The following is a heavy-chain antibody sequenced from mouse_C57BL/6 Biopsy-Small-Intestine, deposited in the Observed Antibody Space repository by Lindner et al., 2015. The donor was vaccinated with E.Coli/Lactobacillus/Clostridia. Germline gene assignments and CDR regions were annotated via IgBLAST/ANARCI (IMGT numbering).Heavy chain of an antibody. CDR3: ARVPTSSYYPRYYFDY. CDR2: INPSGGST. CDR1: GYTFINYY. V-gene: IGHV1-55*01. D-gene: IGHD2-12*01. J-gene: IGHJ2*01. Sequence: SVKVSCKASGYTFINYYIYWVRQAPGQGLEWIGIINPSGGSTNYAQKFQGRVTMTRDTSTSTVYMELGSLRSEDTAVYYCARVPTSSYYPRYYFDYWGQGTLVTVSS.